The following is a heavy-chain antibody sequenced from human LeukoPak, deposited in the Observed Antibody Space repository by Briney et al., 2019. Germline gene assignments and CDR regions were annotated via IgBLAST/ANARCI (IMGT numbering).Heavy chain of an antibody. CDR3: ARVMDYYYMDV. V-gene: IGHV1-2*06. CDR1: GYTFTAYF. Sequence: ASVKVSCKASGYTFTAYFMHWVRQAPGQGLEWMERINPNSGGTNYAQKFQGRVTMTRDTSINTAYMELSRLRSDDTAVYYCARVMDYYYMDVWGKGTTVTVSS. J-gene: IGHJ6*03. D-gene: IGHD2-8*01. CDR2: INPNSGGT.